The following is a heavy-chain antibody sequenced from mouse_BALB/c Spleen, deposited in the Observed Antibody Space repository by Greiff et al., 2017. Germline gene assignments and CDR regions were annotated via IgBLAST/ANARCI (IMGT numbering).Heavy chain of an antibody. CDR2: IWAGGST. CDR1: GFSLTSYG. V-gene: IGHV2-9*02. J-gene: IGHJ2*01. Sequence: VKLMESGPGLVAPSQSLSISCTVSGFSLTSYGVHWVRQPPGKGLEWLGVIWAGGSTNYNSALMSRLSISKNNSKSQVFLIMNSLQTVDTAMYYCARADLDYWGQGTTLTVSS. CDR3: ARADLDY.